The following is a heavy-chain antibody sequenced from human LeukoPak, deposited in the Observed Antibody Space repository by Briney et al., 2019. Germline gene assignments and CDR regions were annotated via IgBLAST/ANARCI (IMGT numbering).Heavy chain of an antibody. J-gene: IGHJ4*02. Sequence: GGSLRLSCAASGFKFSDHYIDWVRQAPGKGLEWVGRSRNKASSYTTEYAASVEGRFTISRDNSKNTLYLQMNSLRAEDTAVYYCAKARIAATADLDYWGQGTLVTVSS. CDR3: AKARIAATADLDY. CDR1: GFKFSDHY. CDR2: SRNKASSYTT. D-gene: IGHD6-13*01. V-gene: IGHV3-72*01.